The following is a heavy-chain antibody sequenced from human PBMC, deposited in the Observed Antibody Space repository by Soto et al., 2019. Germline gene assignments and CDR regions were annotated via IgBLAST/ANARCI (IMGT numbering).Heavy chain of an antibody. CDR2: IIPIFGTA. J-gene: IGHJ6*02. Sequence: QVPLVQSGAEVKKPGSSVKVSCKASGGTFSSYAISWVRQAPGQGLEWMGGIIPIFGTANYAQKFQGRVTITADESTSTAYMELSSLRSEDTAVYYCARANCSSTSCLGYYYGMDVWGQGTTVTVSS. V-gene: IGHV1-69*01. CDR1: GGTFSSYA. CDR3: ARANCSSTSCLGYYYGMDV. D-gene: IGHD2-2*01.